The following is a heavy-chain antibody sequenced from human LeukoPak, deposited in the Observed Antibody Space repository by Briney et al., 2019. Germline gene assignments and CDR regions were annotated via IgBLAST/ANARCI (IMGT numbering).Heavy chain of an antibody. CDR3: ARAKGPYSSSWYPPYY. J-gene: IGHJ4*02. D-gene: IGHD6-13*01. V-gene: IGHV3-30-3*01. CDR2: ISYDGSNK. Sequence: GGSLRLSCAASGLTFTTYAMHWVRQAPGKGLEWVAVISYDGSNKYYADSVKGQFTISRDNSKNTLYLQMNSLRAEDTAVYYCARAKGPYSSSWYPPYYWGQGILVTVSS. CDR1: GLTFTTYA.